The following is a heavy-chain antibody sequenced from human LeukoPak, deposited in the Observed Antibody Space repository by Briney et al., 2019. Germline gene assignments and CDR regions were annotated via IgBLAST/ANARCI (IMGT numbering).Heavy chain of an antibody. CDR2: IWYDGSNK. J-gene: IGHJ5*02. CDR3: AKNPRSYDSSGYYYPDP. Sequence: GGSLRLSCAASGFTFSSYGMHWVRQAPGKGLEWVAVIWYDGSNKYYADSVKGRFTISRDNSKNTLYLQMNSLRAEDTTVYYCAKNPRSYDSSGYYYPDPWGQGTLVTVSS. D-gene: IGHD3-22*01. CDR1: GFTFSSYG. V-gene: IGHV3-33*06.